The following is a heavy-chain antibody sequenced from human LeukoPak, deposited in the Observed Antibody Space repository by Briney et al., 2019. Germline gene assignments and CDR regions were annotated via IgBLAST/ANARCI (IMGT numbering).Heavy chain of an antibody. CDR2: ISGSGGST. J-gene: IGHJ6*02. CDR1: GFTFSSYA. CDR3: TKDQIPGYQPLDV. Sequence: PGGSLRLSCAASGFTFSSYAMSWVRQAPGKGLEWVSAISGSGGSTYYADSVKGRFTISRDNSKNTLYLQMNSLRAEDTAVYYCTKDQIPGYQPLDVWGQGTTVTVSS. D-gene: IGHD2-2*01. V-gene: IGHV3-23*01.